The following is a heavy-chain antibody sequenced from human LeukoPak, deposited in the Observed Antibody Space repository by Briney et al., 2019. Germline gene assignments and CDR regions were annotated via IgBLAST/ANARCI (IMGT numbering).Heavy chain of an antibody. CDR3: ARDLGYLSLH. D-gene: IGHD5-12*01. CDR1: GFTFSSYS. V-gene: IGHV3-66*01. Sequence: PGGSLRLSCAASGFTFSSYSMNWVRQAPGKGLEWVSVIYSGGSTYYADSVKGRFTISRDNSKNTLYLQMNSLRAEDTAVYYCARDLGYLSLHWGQGTLVTVSS. J-gene: IGHJ1*01. CDR2: IYSGGST.